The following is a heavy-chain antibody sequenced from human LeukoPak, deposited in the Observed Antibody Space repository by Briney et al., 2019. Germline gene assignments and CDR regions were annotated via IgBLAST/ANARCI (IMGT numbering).Heavy chain of an antibody. V-gene: IGHV1-24*01. CDR3: AKDYYDSSGYYYIRGYYFDY. CDR2: FDPEDGET. CDR1: GYTLTELS. Sequence: ASVKVSCKVSGYTLTELSMHWVRQAPGKGLEWMGGFDPEDGETIYAQKFQGRVTMTRDTSTSTVYMELSSLRSEDTAVYYCAKDYYDSSGYYYIRGYYFDYWGQGTLVTVSS. J-gene: IGHJ4*02. D-gene: IGHD3-22*01.